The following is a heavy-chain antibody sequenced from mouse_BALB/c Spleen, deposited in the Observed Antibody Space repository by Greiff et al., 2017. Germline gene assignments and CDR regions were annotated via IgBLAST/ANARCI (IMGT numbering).Heavy chain of an antibody. V-gene: IGHV10S3*01. CDR1: GFTFNTIA. CDR2: IRSKSNNYAT. CDR3: VRSTVDGFDY. D-gene: IGHD1-1*01. Sequence: TGGGLVQPKGSLKLSCAASGFTFNTIAMIWVRQAPGKGLEWVARIRSKSNNYATYYADSVKDRFTITRDDSQSMLYLQMNNLKTEDTAMYYCVRSTVDGFDYWGQGTTLTVSS. J-gene: IGHJ2*01.